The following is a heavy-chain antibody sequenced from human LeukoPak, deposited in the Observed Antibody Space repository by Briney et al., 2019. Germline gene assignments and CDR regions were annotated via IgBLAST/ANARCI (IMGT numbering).Heavy chain of an antibody. Sequence: GGSLRLSCAASGFIINNYAMSWVRQAPGKGLEWVSGISGSGGSTNYADSVKGRFTISRDNSKITLYLDLNSLGADDTAVYYCAKVAPYGNYVFDYWGQGTLVTVSS. CDR2: ISGSGGST. J-gene: IGHJ4*02. D-gene: IGHD1-7*01. CDR1: GFIINNYA. V-gene: IGHV3-23*01. CDR3: AKVAPYGNYVFDY.